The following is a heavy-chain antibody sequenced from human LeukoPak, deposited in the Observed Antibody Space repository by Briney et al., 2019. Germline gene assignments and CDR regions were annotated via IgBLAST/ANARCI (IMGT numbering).Heavy chain of an antibody. CDR3: ARDKYGGNSLDY. V-gene: IGHV1-2*02. D-gene: IGHD4-23*01. J-gene: IGHJ4*02. CDR1: GYTFTASY. Sequence: GASVKVSCKASGYTFTASYIHWVRQAPGQGLEWMGWIDPNSGGTNYAQNFQGRVTMTRDTSISTVHMELSRLRSDDTAVYYCARDKYGGNSLDYWGQGTLVTVSS. CDR2: IDPNSGGT.